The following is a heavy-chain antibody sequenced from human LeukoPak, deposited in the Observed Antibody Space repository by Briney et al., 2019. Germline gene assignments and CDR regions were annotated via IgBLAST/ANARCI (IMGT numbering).Heavy chain of an antibody. Sequence: PSETLSLTCTVSGGSISSGNHYWSWIRQPAGKGLEWIGRIYISGSTNYNPSLKSRVTISVDTSKNQFSLKLSSVTAADTAVYYCAREYYDILTGCYAHDYWGQGTLVTVSS. D-gene: IGHD3-9*01. CDR3: AREYYDILTGCYAHDY. V-gene: IGHV4-61*02. CDR2: IYISGST. CDR1: GGSISSGNHY. J-gene: IGHJ4*02.